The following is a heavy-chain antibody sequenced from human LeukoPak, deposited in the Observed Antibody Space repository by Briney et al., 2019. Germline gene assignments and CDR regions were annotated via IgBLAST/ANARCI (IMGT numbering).Heavy chain of an antibody. CDR3: AKGYSLSVDY. J-gene: IGHJ4*02. D-gene: IGHD5-18*01. CDR1: GFTFSNYG. CDR2: IRFDGNNK. V-gene: IGHV3-30*02. Sequence: GGSLRLSCAASGFTFSNYGMHWVRQAPGKGLEWVAFIRFDGNNKYYADSVKGRLTISRDNPKNTLYLQMNSLRADDTAVYYCAKGYSLSVDYWGQGTLVTVSS.